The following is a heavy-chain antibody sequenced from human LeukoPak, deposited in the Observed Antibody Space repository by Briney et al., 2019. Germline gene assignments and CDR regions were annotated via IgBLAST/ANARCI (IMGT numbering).Heavy chain of an antibody. V-gene: IGHV1-18*01. CDR3: ARDVGIFGAAYGGNWFDP. Sequence: ASVKVSCKASGYTFTSYGISWVRQAPGQGLEWMGWISAYNGNTNYAQKLQGRVTMTTDTSTSTAYMELRSLRSDDTAVYYCARDVGIFGAAYGGNWFDPWGQGTLVTVRS. J-gene: IGHJ5*02. D-gene: IGHD3-3*01. CDR1: GYTFTSYG. CDR2: ISAYNGNT.